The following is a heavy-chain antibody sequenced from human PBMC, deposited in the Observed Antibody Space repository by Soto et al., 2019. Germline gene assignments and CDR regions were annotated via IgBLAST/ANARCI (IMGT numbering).Heavy chain of an antibody. V-gene: IGHV3-53*02. D-gene: IGHD3-22*01. Sequence: EVQLVETGGGLIQPGGSLRLSCAASGFTVSGNYMTWVRQAPRKGLEWVSLISTSGSTYYADSVKGRLTISRDNSKNTLYLQMNSLRVEDTAVYYCARGDRKYYFDYWGQGTLVTVSS. J-gene: IGHJ4*02. CDR2: ISTSGST. CDR3: ARGDRKYYFDY. CDR1: GFTVSGNY.